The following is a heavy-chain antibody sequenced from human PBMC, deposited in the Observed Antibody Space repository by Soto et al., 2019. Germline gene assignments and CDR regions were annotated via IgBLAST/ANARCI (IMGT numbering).Heavy chain of an antibody. Sequence: GGSLRLSCAASGFTFISYAMSWVRQAPGKGLGWVSAIGGSGGSTYYADSVKGRFTISRDNSKNTLYLQMNSLRAEDTAVYYCAKDPWDRFYDYVWGSYPTPNWFDPWGQGTLVTVSS. CDR1: GFTFISYA. CDR2: IGGSGGST. V-gene: IGHV3-23*01. D-gene: IGHD3-16*01. J-gene: IGHJ5*02. CDR3: AKDPWDRFYDYVWGSYPTPNWFDP.